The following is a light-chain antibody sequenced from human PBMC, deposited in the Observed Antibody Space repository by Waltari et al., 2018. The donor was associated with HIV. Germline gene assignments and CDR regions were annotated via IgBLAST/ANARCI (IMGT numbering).Light chain of an antibody. CDR1: NSNVGSNY. Sequence: QSVLTQPPSTSGTSGQRVTISCSGSNSNVGSNYIYWYRQFPGAAPKLLIYRNNQRPSGVADRFSGTSASLAISGLRSGDEADYYCAVWDDTLNGPVFGGGTRVTVL. CDR2: RNN. CDR3: AVWDDTLNGPV. V-gene: IGLV1-47*01. J-gene: IGLJ2*01.